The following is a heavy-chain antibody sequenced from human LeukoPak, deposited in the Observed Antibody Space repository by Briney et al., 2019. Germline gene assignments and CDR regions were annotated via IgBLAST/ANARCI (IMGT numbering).Heavy chain of an antibody. Sequence: GRSLRLSCAASGFTFSSYAMHWVRQAPGKGLEWVAVISYDGSNEYYADSVKGRFTISRDNSKNTLYLQMNSLRAEDTAVYYCARGPASNTYYYDSSGYYGPYYFDYWGQETLVTVSS. V-gene: IGHV3-30*04. CDR3: ARGPASNTYYYDSSGYYGPYYFDY. CDR2: ISYDGSNE. J-gene: IGHJ4*02. D-gene: IGHD3-22*01. CDR1: GFTFSSYA.